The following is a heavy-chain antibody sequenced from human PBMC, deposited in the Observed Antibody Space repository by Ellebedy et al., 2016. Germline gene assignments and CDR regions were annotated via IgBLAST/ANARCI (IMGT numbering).Heavy chain of an antibody. CDR3: ARDRNVERVGFKYYDYPKYYYYGMDV. CDR2: ISAYNGNT. D-gene: IGHD3-3*01. J-gene: IGHJ6*02. Sequence: ASVKVSCKASGYTFTSYGISWVRQAPGQGLEWMGWISAYNGNTNYAQKLQGRVTMTTDTSTSTAYMELRSLRSDDTAVYYCARDRNVERVGFKYYDYPKYYYYGMDVWGQGTTVTVSS. V-gene: IGHV1-18*01. CDR1: GYTFTSYG.